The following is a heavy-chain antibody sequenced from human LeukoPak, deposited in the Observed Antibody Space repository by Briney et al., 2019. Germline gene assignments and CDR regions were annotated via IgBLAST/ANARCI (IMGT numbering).Heavy chain of an antibody. J-gene: IGHJ3*02. Sequence: GESLKISCKGSGYNFTNYWIGWGRQLPGKGLEWMGIIYPSDSHTRYSPSFQGQVTISADKSISTAYLQWSSLKASDTAMYYCARPPGYCSSTSCYTDDAFDIWGQGTMVTVSS. CDR1: GYNFTNYW. V-gene: IGHV5-51*01. CDR3: ARPPGYCSSTSCYTDDAFDI. CDR2: IYPSDSHT. D-gene: IGHD2-2*02.